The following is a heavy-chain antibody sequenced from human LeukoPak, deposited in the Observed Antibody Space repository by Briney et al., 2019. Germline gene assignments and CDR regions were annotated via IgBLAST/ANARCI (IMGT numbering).Heavy chain of an antibody. V-gene: IGHV4-30-4*08. D-gene: IGHD3-22*01. CDR3: ARVVVIQDAFDI. CDR1: AASITRGDYY. Sequence: SQTLSLTCPVSAASITRGDYYWSWIRQPPGRGLEWIGYIYYSGSTYNNPSLKSRVTISVDTSKNQFSLKLSSVTAADTAVYYCARVVVIQDAFDIWGQGTMVTVSS. J-gene: IGHJ3*02. CDR2: IYYSGST.